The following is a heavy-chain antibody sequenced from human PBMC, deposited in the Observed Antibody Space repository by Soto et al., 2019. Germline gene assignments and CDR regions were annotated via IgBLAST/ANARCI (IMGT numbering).Heavy chain of an antibody. V-gene: IGHV3-7*01. CDR2: IKQDGSEK. CDR3: ARDSISRDGYHVFDY. Sequence: EVQLVESGGGLVQPGGSLRLSCAASGFTFSSYWMSWVRQTPGKGLEWVANIKQDGSEKYYVDSVKGRFTISRDDDQTSLFLQMNTLRAEDTAVYYCARDSISRDGYHVFDYWGQGTLVTVSS. CDR1: GFTFSSYW. D-gene: IGHD5-12*01. J-gene: IGHJ4*02.